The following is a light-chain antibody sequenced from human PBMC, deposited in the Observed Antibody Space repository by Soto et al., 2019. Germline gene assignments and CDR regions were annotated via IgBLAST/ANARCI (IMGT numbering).Light chain of an antibody. CDR3: QQRSNWPPT. V-gene: IGKV3-11*01. CDR1: QSVSRY. CDR2: DAS. Sequence: EIVLTQSPATLSLSPGERATLSCRASQSVSRYLAWYQQKPGQAPRLLIYDASNRATGIPARFSGSGSGKDFTLTISSLEPEDFAVYYCQQRSNWPPTFGQGTKLEIK. J-gene: IGKJ2*01.